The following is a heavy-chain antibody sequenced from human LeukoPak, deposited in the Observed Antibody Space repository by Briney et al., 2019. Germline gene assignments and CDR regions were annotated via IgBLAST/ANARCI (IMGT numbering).Heavy chain of an antibody. J-gene: IGHJ4*02. CDR2: INPNSGGT. CDR3: ARQHGSGSYNALPIDY. D-gene: IGHD3-10*01. V-gene: IGHV1-2*02. Sequence: ASVKVSCKASGYTFTGYWMHWVRQAPGQGLEWMGWINPNSGGTNYAQKFQGRVTMTRDTSISTAYMELSRLRSDDTAVYYCARQHGSGSYNALPIDYWGQGTLVTVSS. CDR1: GYTFTGYW.